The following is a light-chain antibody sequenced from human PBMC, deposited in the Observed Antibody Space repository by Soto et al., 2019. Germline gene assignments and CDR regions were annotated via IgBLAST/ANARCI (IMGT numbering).Light chain of an antibody. J-gene: IGLJ2*01. Sequence: QSALTQPASVSGSPGQSITISCTGTSSDVGSYSFVSWYQQHPGKAPKLIISEVNKRPSGVSNRFSGSKSGNTASLTISGLQAEDEADYYCCSYAGSSGPHVLFGGGTQLTVL. CDR3: CSYAGSSGPHVL. V-gene: IGLV2-23*02. CDR2: EVN. CDR1: SSDVGSYSF.